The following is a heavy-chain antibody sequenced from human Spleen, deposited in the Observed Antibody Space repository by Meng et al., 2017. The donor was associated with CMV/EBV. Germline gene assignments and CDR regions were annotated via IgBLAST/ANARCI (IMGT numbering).Heavy chain of an antibody. D-gene: IGHD6-13*01. CDR2: IIPILGIA. J-gene: IGHJ4*02. CDR1: GYTFTAHY. Sequence: SVKVSCKASGYTFTAHYFHWVRQAPGQGLEWMGGIIPILGIANYAQKFQGRVTITADKSTSTAYMELSSLRSEDTAVYYCARDAGGSSPSDYWGQGTLVTVSS. CDR3: ARDAGGSSPSDY. V-gene: IGHV1-69*10.